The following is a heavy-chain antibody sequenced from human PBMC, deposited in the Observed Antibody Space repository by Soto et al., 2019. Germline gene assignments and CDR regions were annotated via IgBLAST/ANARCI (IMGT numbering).Heavy chain of an antibody. J-gene: IGHJ4*02. CDR3: ANSFLEYFDY. Sequence: RRLSCAVSGFTFSSYAMSWVRQAPGKGLEWVSVITGSGGSTYYADSVKGRFTISRDNSKNTLYLQMNSLRAEDTAIYYCANSFLEYFDYWGQGTLVTVSS. CDR2: ITGSGGST. CDR1: GFTFSSYA. V-gene: IGHV3-23*01.